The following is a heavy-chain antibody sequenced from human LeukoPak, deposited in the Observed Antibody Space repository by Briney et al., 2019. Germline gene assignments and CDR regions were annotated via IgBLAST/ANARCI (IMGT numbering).Heavy chain of an antibody. CDR3: ARVGGDSLDY. D-gene: IGHD3-10*01. CDR1: YTXXXXG. V-gene: IGHV1-18*01. Sequence: YTXXXXGISWVRQAPGQGLEWMGWISAYNGNTNYAQKLQGRVTMTTDTSTSTAYMELRSLRSDDTAVYYCARVGGDSLDYWGQGTLVTVSS. CDR2: ISAYNGNT. J-gene: IGHJ4*02.